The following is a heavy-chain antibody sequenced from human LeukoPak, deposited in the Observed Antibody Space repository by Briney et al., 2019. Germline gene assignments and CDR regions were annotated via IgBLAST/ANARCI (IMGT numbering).Heavy chain of an antibody. CDR3: ARDGGVEGSTTWFDP. J-gene: IGHJ5*02. Sequence: GGSLRLSCLASGCTFTNYVMNWVRPVAGKGLEWVAHISTRTGYSGYADSVRGRFTLSRDTARNSQYLEMNSLRVEDTAIYYCARDGGVEGSTTWFDPWGQGTQVTVSS. CDR1: GCTFTNYV. V-gene: IGHV3-21*01. D-gene: IGHD2/OR15-2a*01. CDR2: ISTRTGYS.